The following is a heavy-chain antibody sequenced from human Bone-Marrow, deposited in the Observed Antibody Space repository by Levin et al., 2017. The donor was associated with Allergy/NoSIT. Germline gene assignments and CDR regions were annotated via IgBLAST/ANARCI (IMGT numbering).Heavy chain of an antibody. CDR2: IWYDGSNK. CDR1: GITFSRYG. Sequence: LSLTCAASGITFSRYGMHWVRQAPGKGLQWVAGIWYDGSNKFYADSVRGRFTISRDNSKNTLFLQMDSLSAEDTAVYYCARGIGTYYYDSANAFDIWGQGTMVTVSS. CDR3: ARGIGTYYYDSANAFDI. V-gene: IGHV3-33*01. J-gene: IGHJ3*02. D-gene: IGHD3-22*01.